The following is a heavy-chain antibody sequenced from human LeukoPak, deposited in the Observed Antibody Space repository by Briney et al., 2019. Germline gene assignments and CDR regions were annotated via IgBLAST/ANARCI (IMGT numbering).Heavy chain of an antibody. CDR3: ARNVVVVPAALYFDY. J-gene: IGHJ4*02. CDR1: GGTFSSYA. Sequence: AVKVSCKASGGTFSSYAISWVRQAPGQGLEWMGGIIPIFGTANYAQKFQGRVTMTRDTSTSTVYMELSSLRSEDTAVYYCARNVVVVPAALYFDYWGQGTLVTVSS. D-gene: IGHD2-2*01. CDR2: IIPIFGTA. V-gene: IGHV1-69*05.